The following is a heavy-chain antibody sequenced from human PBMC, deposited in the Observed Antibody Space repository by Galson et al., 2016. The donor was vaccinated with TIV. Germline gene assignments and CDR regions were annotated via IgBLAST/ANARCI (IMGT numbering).Heavy chain of an antibody. Sequence: SLRLSCAASGFTFHDYGMHWVRQAPGKGLEWVSGISSNSVSRGYADSVKGRFPVSRDNAKNSLYLQMNSLRGEDTALYYCSKARGYGYGSPRDYYYGMDVWGQGTTVIVSS. CDR2: ISSNSVSR. D-gene: IGHD5-18*01. CDR1: GFTFHDYG. V-gene: IGHV3-9*01. CDR3: SKARGYGYGSPRDYYYGMDV. J-gene: IGHJ6*02.